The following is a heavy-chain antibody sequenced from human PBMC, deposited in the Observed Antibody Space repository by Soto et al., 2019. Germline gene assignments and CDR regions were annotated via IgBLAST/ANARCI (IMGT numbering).Heavy chain of an antibody. Sequence: GGSLRLSCAASGFTFSSYSMNWVRPAPGKGLKWVSSISSSSSYIYYADSVKGRVTISRDNAKNSLYLQMNSLRAEVPSVYFCARVGIAVEGNRFDPWGQGTLVTVSS. CDR2: ISSSSSYI. CDR1: GFTFSSYS. CDR3: ARVGIAVEGNRFDP. D-gene: IGHD6-19*01. V-gene: IGHV3-21*01. J-gene: IGHJ5*02.